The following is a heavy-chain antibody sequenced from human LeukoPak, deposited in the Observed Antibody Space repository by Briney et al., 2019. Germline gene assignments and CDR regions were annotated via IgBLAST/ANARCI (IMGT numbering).Heavy chain of an antibody. CDR2: IYPGDSDT. J-gene: IGHJ4*02. CDR1: GYSFTSYW. V-gene: IGHV5-51*01. D-gene: IGHD3-22*01. Sequence: TGESLKISCKGSGYSFTSYWIGWVRQMPGKGLEWMGIIYPGDSDTRYRPSFQGQVTISADKSISTAYLQWSSLKASDPAMYYCARHAAYYYDSSGCFDYWGQGTLVTVSS. CDR3: ARHAAYYYDSSGCFDY.